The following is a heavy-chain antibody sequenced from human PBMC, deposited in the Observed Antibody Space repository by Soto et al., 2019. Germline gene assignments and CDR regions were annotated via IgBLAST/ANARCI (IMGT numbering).Heavy chain of an antibody. Sequence: QVQLVESGGGVVQPGKSLRLSCAGSGFTFSSYGMDWDRQVPGKGLEWVAAISYDGSNKYYADSVQGRFTSSRDNSKNTLYLQMSSLRADDTAVYYCAKDRMGAGVRGYFDYWGQGTLVTVSS. CDR1: GFTFSSYG. CDR2: ISYDGSNK. CDR3: AKDRMGAGVRGYFDY. D-gene: IGHD3-10*01. V-gene: IGHV3-30*18. J-gene: IGHJ4*02.